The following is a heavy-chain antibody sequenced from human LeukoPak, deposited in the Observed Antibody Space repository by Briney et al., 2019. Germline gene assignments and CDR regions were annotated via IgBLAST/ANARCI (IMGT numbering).Heavy chain of an antibody. CDR2: INPSGGST. V-gene: IGHV1-46*01. CDR1: GYTFTSYY. CDR3: ARSTIHETSHFDY. D-gene: IGHD3-3*01. J-gene: IGHJ4*02. Sequence: ASVKVSCXASGYTFTSYYMHWVRQARGQGLEWMAIINPSGGSTSYAQKFQGRVTMTRDTSTSTVYMELSSLRSEDTAVYYCARSTIHETSHFDYWGQGTLVTVSS.